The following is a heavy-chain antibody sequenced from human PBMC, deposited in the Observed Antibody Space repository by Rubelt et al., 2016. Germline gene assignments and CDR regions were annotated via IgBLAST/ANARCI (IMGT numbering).Heavy chain of an antibody. D-gene: IGHD6-13*01. CDR3: ARVSQQLVLFGYGLDV. CDR2: IIPIFDTV. CDR1: GGTFSSYA. V-gene: IGHV1-69*01. Sequence: GQLVQSGAEVKEPGASVKVSCKASGGTFSSYAINWVRQAPGQGLEWMGGIIPIFDTVNYAQKFQARVTITADESTSTAYMELNSLTSEDTAVYYCARVSQQLVLFGYGLDVWSQGTTVTVSS. J-gene: IGHJ6*02.